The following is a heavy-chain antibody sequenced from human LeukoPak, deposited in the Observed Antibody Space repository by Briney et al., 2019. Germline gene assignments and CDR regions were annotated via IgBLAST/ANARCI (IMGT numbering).Heavy chain of an antibody. V-gene: IGHV3-20*01. J-gene: IGHJ4*02. CDR3: ARGSSDSSGYYLDY. Sequence: GGSLRLSCAASGFTFDDYGMSWVRQAPGKGLEWVSGINWNGGSTGYADSGKGRFTISRDNAKNSLYLQMNSLRAEDTALYHCARGSSDSSGYYLDYWGQGTLVTVSS. D-gene: IGHD3-22*01. CDR2: INWNGGST. CDR1: GFTFDDYG.